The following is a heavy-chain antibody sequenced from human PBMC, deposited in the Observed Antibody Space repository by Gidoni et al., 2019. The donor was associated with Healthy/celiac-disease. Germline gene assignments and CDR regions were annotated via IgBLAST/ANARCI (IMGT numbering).Heavy chain of an antibody. CDR3: ARGPKFYCSSTSCYPDY. CDR2: IKRSGST. V-gene: IGHV4-34*01. CDR1: GGSLGGYY. D-gene: IGHD2-2*01. Sequence: VQLQQWGAGLLKPSQTLPLPCAVYGGSLGGYYWRWVRPPPGKGLEWIGEIKRSGSTKYNPSLKSRVTISVDTSKNQFSLKLSSVTAADTAVYYCARGPKFYCSSTSCYPDYWGQGTLVTVSS. J-gene: IGHJ4*02.